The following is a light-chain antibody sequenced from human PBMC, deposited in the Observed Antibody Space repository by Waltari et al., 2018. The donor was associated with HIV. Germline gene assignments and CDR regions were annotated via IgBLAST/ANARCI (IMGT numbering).Light chain of an antibody. V-gene: IGLV6-57*04. J-gene: IGLJ3*02. CDR3: QSYDSNDPWV. Sequence: NFKLTQPLSVSESPGKTVTISCTRSSGNIASNYVQWYQQRPGSAPTPVSYEDNQRPSGVPERFSGSIDSSSNSASLTISGLKTEDEADYYCQSYDSNDPWVFGGGTKLTVL. CDR2: EDN. CDR1: SGNIASNY.